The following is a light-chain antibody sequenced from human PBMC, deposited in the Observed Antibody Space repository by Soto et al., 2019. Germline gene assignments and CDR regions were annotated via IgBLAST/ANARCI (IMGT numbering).Light chain of an antibody. J-gene: IGKJ1*01. CDR2: TAS. V-gene: IGKV1-39*01. Sequence: IQMTQSPSSLSASVGDRVTITCRASQNIASHLNWYQQKPGKAPKRLIYTASILERGVPSRFSGSGSATDFTLTISNLQPDDFATYYCQQGYTTGSFGQGTKVDIK. CDR1: QNIASH. CDR3: QQGYTTGS.